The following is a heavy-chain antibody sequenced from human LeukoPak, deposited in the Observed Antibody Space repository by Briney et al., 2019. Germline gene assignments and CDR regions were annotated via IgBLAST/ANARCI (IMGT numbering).Heavy chain of an antibody. CDR1: GFTFDDYA. Sequence: GGSLRLSCAASGFTFDDYAMHWVPEAPGKGLEWVSGISWNSGNIGYADSVKGRFTISRDNAKNSLYLQMNSLRAEDTALYYCARLDYYYYMDVWGKGTTVTVSS. D-gene: IGHD6-6*01. V-gene: IGHV3-9*01. CDR2: ISWNSGNI. J-gene: IGHJ6*03. CDR3: ARLDYYYYMDV.